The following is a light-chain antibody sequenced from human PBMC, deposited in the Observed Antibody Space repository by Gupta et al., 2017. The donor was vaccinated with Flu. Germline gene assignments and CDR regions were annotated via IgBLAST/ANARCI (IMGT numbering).Light chain of an antibody. Sequence: QSVLPQPPSASGAPVQTAPIACTGSSSNIGAGFDVNWYQQPPGTAPKLLINTNNNRPSGVPARFSGSTSGTSASLAITGLQDEDEADYYCQSYDTTAFYVFAAGTKVTVL. CDR3: QSYDTTAFYV. CDR1: SSNIGAGFD. J-gene: IGLJ1*01. CDR2: TNN. V-gene: IGLV1-40*01.